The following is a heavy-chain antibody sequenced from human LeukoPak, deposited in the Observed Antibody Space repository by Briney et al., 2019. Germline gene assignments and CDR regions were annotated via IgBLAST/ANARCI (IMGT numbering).Heavy chain of an antibody. V-gene: IGHV1-46*01. J-gene: IGHJ4*02. Sequence: ASVKVSCKASGYTFTSYYMHWVRQAPGQGLEWMGLINPSGGSTSYAQKFQGRVTMTRDTSTSTVYMELSSLRSEDTAVYYCARGYCSGGSCYTGLDYWGQGTLVTVSS. D-gene: IGHD2-15*01. CDR1: GYTFTSYY. CDR2: INPSGGST. CDR3: ARGYCSGGSCYTGLDY.